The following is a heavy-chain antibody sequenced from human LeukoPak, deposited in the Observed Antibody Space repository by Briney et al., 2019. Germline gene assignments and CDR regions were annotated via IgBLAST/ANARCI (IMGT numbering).Heavy chain of an antibody. V-gene: IGHV3-23*01. Sequence: GGSLRLSCAASGFTFSSYAMSWVRQAPGKGLEWVSSIRGGTVSTYYADSVKGRSTISRDNAKNSLYLQMDSLRVEDTAEYYCARDPYSGNYGAYYYYYMDVWGKGTTVTVSS. J-gene: IGHJ6*03. CDR3: ARDPYSGNYGAYYYYYMDV. CDR2: IRGGTVST. CDR1: GFTFSSYA. D-gene: IGHD1-26*01.